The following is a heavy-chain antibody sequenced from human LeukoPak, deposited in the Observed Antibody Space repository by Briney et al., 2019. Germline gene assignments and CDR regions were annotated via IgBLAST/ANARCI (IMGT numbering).Heavy chain of an antibody. D-gene: IGHD3/OR15-3a*01. CDR1: GYTFTSYD. CDR2: MNPNSGNT. V-gene: IGHV1-8*01. Sequence: ASVKVSCKASGYTFTSYDINWVRQATGQGLEWMGWMNPNSGNTGYAQKFRGRVTMTKNTSIATAYIELSSLRSEDTAVYYCARALSWTTESYYYMDVWGKGTTVTVSS. J-gene: IGHJ6*03. CDR3: ARALSWTTESYYYMDV.